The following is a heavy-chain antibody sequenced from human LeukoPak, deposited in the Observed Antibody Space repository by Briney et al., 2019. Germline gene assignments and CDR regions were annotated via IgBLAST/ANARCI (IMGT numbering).Heavy chain of an antibody. D-gene: IGHD3-22*01. Sequence: GGSLRLSCAASGFTFSSYAMHWVRQAPGRGLEWVANIKQDESEKYYVDSVKGRFTISRDNAKKSLYLQMSSLRAEDTAMYYCARTTNYDSSRYHYYFDFWGQGTLVTVSS. CDR2: IKQDESEK. V-gene: IGHV3-7*05. J-gene: IGHJ4*02. CDR3: ARTTNYDSSRYHYYFDF. CDR1: GFTFSSYA.